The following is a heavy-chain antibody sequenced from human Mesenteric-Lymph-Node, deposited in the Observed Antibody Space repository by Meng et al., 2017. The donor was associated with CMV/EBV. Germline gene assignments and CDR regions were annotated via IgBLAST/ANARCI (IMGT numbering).Heavy chain of an antibody. CDR2: ISHDGSNR. Sequence: GESLKISCAASEFTFSTYSMYWVRQAPGKGLEWVTFISHDGSNRRYADSVKGRFTISRDNSKNTLYLQMNSLRAEDTAVYYCAGGYSNHRDDDAFDVWGQGTMVTVSS. CDR1: EFTFSTYS. D-gene: IGHD4-11*01. V-gene: IGHV3-30-3*01. CDR3: AGGYSNHRDDDAFDV. J-gene: IGHJ3*01.